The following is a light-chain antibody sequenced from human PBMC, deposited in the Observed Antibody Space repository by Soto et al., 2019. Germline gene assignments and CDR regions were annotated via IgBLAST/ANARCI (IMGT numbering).Light chain of an antibody. J-gene: IGKJ4*01. CDR2: PAS. Sequence: IQLTQSPPSLSASVGDRVTITCRASQDIAIYLAWYQQKPGEAPNLLIHPASTLHGGVPSMFSGSGSGTDFTLAFTSLQAEDFATYYREQTRSYPSTFGGGTKV. V-gene: IGKV1-9*01. CDR3: EQTRSYPST. CDR1: QDIAIY.